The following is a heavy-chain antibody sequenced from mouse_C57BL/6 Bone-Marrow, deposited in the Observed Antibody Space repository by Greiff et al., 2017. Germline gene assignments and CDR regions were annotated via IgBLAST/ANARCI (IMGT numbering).Heavy chain of an antibody. Sequence: VQLQQPGAELVKPGASVKLSCKASGYTFTSYWMHWVKQRPGQGLEWIGMIHPNSGSTNYNEKFKSKATLTVDKSSSTAYMQLSSLTSEDSAVYYCARSTYYGYHFAYWGQGTLVTVSA. CDR3: ARSTYYGYHFAY. D-gene: IGHD2-9*01. CDR2: IHPNSGST. V-gene: IGHV1-64*01. CDR1: GYTFTSYW. J-gene: IGHJ3*01.